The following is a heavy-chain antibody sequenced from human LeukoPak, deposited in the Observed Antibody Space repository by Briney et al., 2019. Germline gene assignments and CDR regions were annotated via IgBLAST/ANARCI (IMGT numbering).Heavy chain of an antibody. CDR3: ARSSRTTPVVAKDY. Sequence: ASVKVSCKASGYTFTGYYIHWVRQAPGQGLEWMGWINPNNGGTNYAQKFQGRVTMTRDTSISTACMELSRLTSDDTAVYYCARSSRTTPVVAKDYWGQGTLVTVSS. V-gene: IGHV1-2*02. CDR2: INPNNGGT. CDR1: GYTFTGYY. D-gene: IGHD2-21*01. J-gene: IGHJ4*02.